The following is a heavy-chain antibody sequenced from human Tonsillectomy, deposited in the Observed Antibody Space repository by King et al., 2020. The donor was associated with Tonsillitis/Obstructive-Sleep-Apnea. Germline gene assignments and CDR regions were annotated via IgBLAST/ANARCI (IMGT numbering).Heavy chain of an antibody. CDR3: AREDGPSTDAFDI. J-gene: IGHJ3*02. D-gene: IGHD5-24*01. CDR1: VGSYSGHY. CDR2: INHSGST. Sequence: VQLQQWGAGLLKPSETLSLTCAVYVGSYSGHYWSWIRQPPGKGLEWIGEINHSGSTNHNPSLKSRVTISVDTSKNQFSLKLRSVTAADTAVYYCAREDGPSTDAFDIWGQGTMVTVSS. V-gene: IGHV4-34*01.